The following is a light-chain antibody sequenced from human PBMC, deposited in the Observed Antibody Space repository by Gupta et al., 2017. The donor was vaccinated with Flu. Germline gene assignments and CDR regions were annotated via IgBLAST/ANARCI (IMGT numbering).Light chain of an antibody. CDR3: TSYTTTALV. CDR1: SREVGGYNY. Sequence: QSITISCTGTSREVGGYNYVAWYQQHPGKAPKLMIYEVSNRPSGVSNRFSGSKSGNTASLTISGLQAEDEADYYCTSYTTTALVFGGGTTLTVL. V-gene: IGLV2-14*01. J-gene: IGLJ3*02. CDR2: EVS.